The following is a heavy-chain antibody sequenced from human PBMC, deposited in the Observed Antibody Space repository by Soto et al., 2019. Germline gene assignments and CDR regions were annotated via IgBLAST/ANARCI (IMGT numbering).Heavy chain of an antibody. D-gene: IGHD3-16*02. Sequence: VGSLRLSCAASGFSFNNYWMRWVRQAPGKGLVWVSRISSDGSDTSYAYSVKGRLTISRDNAKNTLYLQMNSLRVEDTAVYYCARAYDYVWGTYRKEYFDYWGQGILVTVSS. V-gene: IGHV3-74*01. CDR2: ISSDGSDT. CDR3: ARAYDYVWGTYRKEYFDY. CDR1: GFSFNNYW. J-gene: IGHJ4*02.